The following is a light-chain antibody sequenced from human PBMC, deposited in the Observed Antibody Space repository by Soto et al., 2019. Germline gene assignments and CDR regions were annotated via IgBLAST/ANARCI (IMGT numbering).Light chain of an antibody. J-gene: IGKJ4*01. Sequence: EIVLTQSPGTLSLSPGERATLSCRASQSVSSCCLAWYQQKPGQAPRLLINGASSRATGISDRFSASGSGTDFTLTISRLEPEDFAVYYCQRYGSSPPVTFGGGTKVDIK. CDR2: GAS. V-gene: IGKV3-20*01. CDR3: QRYGSSPPVT. CDR1: QSVSSCC.